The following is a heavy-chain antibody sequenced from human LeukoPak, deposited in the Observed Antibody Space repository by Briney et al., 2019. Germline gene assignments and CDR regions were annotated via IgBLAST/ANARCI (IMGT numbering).Heavy chain of an antibody. Sequence: GGSLRLPCAASGITFSNYAMHWVRQAPGKGLEWVAVISNDGRSKHYSDSVKGRVTISRDNSKSTQYLQMNRLTTEDTAVYYCARDLGLTGNYGGHGMDVWGQETTVTVSS. V-gene: IGHV3-30*04. CDR2: ISNDGRSK. CDR3: ARDLGLTGNYGGHGMDV. D-gene: IGHD3-9*01. J-gene: IGHJ6*02. CDR1: GITFSNYA.